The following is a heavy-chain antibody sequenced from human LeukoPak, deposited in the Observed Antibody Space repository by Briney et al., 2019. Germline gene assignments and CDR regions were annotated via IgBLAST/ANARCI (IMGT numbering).Heavy chain of an antibody. V-gene: IGHV3-30-3*01. CDR3: IRELYNYGMDV. CDR1: GFTFRNYS. Sequence: GGSLRLSCAASGFTFRNYSMHWVRQAPGKGLEWVAAISNDGDKKYYADSVKGQFTISRDNSKNTLYLQMNDLRAEDTAVYYCIRELYNYGMDVWGQGTTVTVSS. J-gene: IGHJ6*02. CDR2: ISNDGDKK.